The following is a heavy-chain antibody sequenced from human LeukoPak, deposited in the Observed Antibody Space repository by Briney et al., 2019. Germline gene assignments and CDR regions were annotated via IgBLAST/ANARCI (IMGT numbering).Heavy chain of an antibody. Sequence: GGSLRLSCTASGVTFSIYTMNWVRQAPGKGLEWVSSISSSSSYIYYADSVKGRFTISRDNAKNSLYLQMKGLRAEDAAVYYCVREPTRRYWYFDLWGRGTLVTVSS. CDR2: ISSSSSYI. V-gene: IGHV3-21*01. CDR3: VREPTRRYWYFDL. CDR1: GVTFSIYT. D-gene: IGHD5-12*01. J-gene: IGHJ2*01.